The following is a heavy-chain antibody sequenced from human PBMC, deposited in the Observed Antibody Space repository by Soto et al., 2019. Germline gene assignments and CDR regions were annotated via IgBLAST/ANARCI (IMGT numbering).Heavy chain of an antibody. CDR3: AKGGLYNISWYEGY. Sequence: EVQLLESGGALVQPGGSLRLSCAASGFTFSSYAMSWVRQAPGKGLEWVSSISASGDSTHNADSVKGRFAISRDNSKNALDLQLNSPTAADTAVYYWAKGGLYNISWYEGYCGQGTLVTVSS. CDR1: GFTFSSYA. J-gene: IGHJ4*02. D-gene: IGHD6-13*01. V-gene: IGHV3-23*01. CDR2: ISASGDST.